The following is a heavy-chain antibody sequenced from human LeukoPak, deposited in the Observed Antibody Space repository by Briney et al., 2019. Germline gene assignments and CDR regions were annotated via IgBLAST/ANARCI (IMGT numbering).Heavy chain of an antibody. CDR3: ARRRGNYFFDF. Sequence: SETLSLTCAVSGYSISSGYYWGWIRQPPGKGLEWIGNIYHSGSTYYNPSLESRVTISVDTSKNQFSLKLNSVTAADTAVYYCARRRGNYFFDFWGQGTLVTVSS. D-gene: IGHD1-7*01. CDR2: IYHSGST. J-gene: IGHJ4*02. CDR1: GYSISSGYY. V-gene: IGHV4-38-2*01.